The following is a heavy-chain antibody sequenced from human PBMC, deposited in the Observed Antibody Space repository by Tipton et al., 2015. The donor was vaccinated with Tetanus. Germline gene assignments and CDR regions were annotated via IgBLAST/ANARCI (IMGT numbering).Heavy chain of an antibody. D-gene: IGHD3-22*01. CDR1: GYTFTGYY. CDR2: IDPNSGDT. V-gene: IGHV1-2*06. CDR3: ARDRGDYSYYGMDV. J-gene: IGHJ6*02. Sequence: QVQLVQSGAELKKPGDSVKVSCTASGYTFTGYYMYWERQAPGQGLEWGGRIDPNSGDTIYAQNFQGRVTMTRDTSISSVYMELSRLRSDDTAVYYCARDRGDYSYYGMDVWGPGATVPVSS.